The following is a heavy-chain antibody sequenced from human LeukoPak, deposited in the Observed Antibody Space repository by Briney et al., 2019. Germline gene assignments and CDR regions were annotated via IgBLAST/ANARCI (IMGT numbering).Heavy chain of an antibody. CDR1: GGSFSGYY. J-gene: IGHJ6*03. Sequence: SETLSLTCAVYGGSFSGYYWSWTRQPPGKGLEWIGEINHSGSTNYNPSLKSRVTISVDTSKNQFSLKLSSVTAADTAVYYCARGRDRGPDSSGIWGLKGTSYMDVWGKGTTVTVSS. CDR3: ARGRDRGPDSSGIWGLKGTSYMDV. V-gene: IGHV4-34*01. D-gene: IGHD6-19*01. CDR2: INHSGST.